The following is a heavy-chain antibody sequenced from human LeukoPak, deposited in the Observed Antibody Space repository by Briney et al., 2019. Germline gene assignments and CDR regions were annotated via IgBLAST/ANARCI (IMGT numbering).Heavy chain of an antibody. J-gene: IGHJ4*02. D-gene: IGHD1-26*01. CDR3: ESVQGGTYLFEY. CDR1: GFTVRGYG. CDR2: INSDGSGT. Sequence: PGGSLRLSCAASGFTVRGYGMHWGGQAPGKGLVWVSRINSDGSGTNYADSVKGRFTISRDNAKNTLYLQMNSLRAEDTAVYYCESVQGGTYLFEYWRQGTLVTVSS. V-gene: IGHV3-74*01.